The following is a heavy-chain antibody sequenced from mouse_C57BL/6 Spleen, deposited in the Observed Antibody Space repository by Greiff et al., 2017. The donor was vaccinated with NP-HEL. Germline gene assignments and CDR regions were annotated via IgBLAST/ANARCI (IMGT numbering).Heavy chain of an antibody. CDR3: ARRSENVGYYGDY. CDR2: IDPSDSYT. V-gene: IGHV1-50*01. CDR1: GYTFTSYW. D-gene: IGHD3-1*01. J-gene: IGHJ2*01. Sequence: VQLQQSGAELVKPGASVKLSCKASGYTFTSYWMQWVKQRPGQGLEWIGEIDPSDSYTNYNQKFKGKATLTVDTSSSTAYMQLSSLTSEDSAVYYCARRSENVGYYGDYWGEGTTLTVSS.